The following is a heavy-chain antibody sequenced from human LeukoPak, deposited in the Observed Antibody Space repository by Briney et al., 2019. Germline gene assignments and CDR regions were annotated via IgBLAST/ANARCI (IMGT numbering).Heavy chain of an antibody. V-gene: IGHV1-8*03. CDR2: VNCDNGNT. CDR3: TRDRVPAAQTAIWFDP. D-gene: IGHD2-2*01. J-gene: IGHJ5*02. CDR1: GYTFTSFD. Sequence: ASVKVSCKTSGYTFTSFDINWVRHTTGHGPEWMGWVNCDNGNTRYARKFQGRVAIARDTSTSTVYLELNNLSCDDTAMYYCTRDRVPAAQTAIWFDPWGQGTLVTVSS.